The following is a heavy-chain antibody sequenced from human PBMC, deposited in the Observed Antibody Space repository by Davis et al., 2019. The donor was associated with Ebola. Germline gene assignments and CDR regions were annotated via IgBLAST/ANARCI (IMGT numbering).Heavy chain of an antibody. J-gene: IGHJ4*02. V-gene: IGHV3-23*01. CDR2: ISGSGGST. CDR3: ARTRHYGDNFDY. Sequence: PGGSLRLSCAASGFTFSSYAMSWVRQAPGKGLEWVSAISGSGGSTYYADSVKGRFTISRDNSKNTLYLQMNSLRAEDTAVYYCARTRHYGDNFDYWGQGTLVTVSS. D-gene: IGHD4-17*01. CDR1: GFTFSSYA.